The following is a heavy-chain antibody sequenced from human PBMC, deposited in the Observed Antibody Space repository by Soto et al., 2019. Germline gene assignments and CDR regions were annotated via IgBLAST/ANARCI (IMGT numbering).Heavy chain of an antibody. Sequence: GGSLRLSCAASGFTFSSYGMHWVRQAPGKGLEWVAVISYDGSNKYYADSVKGRFTISRDNSENTLYLQMNSLRAEDTAVYYCAKPSSYYDYIWGSYRSPSDYWGQGTLVTVSS. J-gene: IGHJ4*02. CDR1: GFTFSSYG. CDR2: ISYDGSNK. D-gene: IGHD3-16*02. CDR3: AKPSSYYDYIWGSYRSPSDY. V-gene: IGHV3-30*18.